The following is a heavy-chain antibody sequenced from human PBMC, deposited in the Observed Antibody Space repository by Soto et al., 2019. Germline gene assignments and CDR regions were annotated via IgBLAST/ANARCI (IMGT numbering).Heavy chain of an antibody. CDR1: GFTVSSNY. CDR2: IYSGGST. Sequence: GESLRLSCAASGFTVSSNYMSWVRQAPGKRLEWVSVIYSGGSTYYADSVKGRFTISRHNSKNTLYLQMNSLRAEDTAVYYCARGSPGYYDILTGYSHFDYRGQGTLVTVSS. J-gene: IGHJ4*02. V-gene: IGHV3-53*04. CDR3: ARGSPGYYDILTGYSHFDY. D-gene: IGHD3-9*01.